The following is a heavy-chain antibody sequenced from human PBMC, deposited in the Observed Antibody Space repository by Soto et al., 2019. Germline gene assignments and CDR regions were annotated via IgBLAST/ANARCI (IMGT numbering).Heavy chain of an antibody. J-gene: IGHJ4*02. Sequence: PGGSLRLSCAAYGFTFSSYWMSWVRQAPGKGLEWVANIKQDGSEKYYVDSVKGRFTISRDNAKNSLYLQMNSLRAEDTAVYYCARSQLASFDYWGQGTLVTVSS. V-gene: IGHV3-7*01. CDR2: IKQDGSEK. D-gene: IGHD1-1*01. CDR1: GFTFSSYW. CDR3: ARSQLASFDY.